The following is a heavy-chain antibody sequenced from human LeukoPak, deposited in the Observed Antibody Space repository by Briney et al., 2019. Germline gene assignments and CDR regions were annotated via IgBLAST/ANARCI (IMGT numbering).Heavy chain of an antibody. CDR2: INPNSGGT. CDR3: ARPQQQLAVNWFDP. J-gene: IGHJ5*02. D-gene: IGHD6-13*01. CDR1: GYTFTGYY. V-gene: IGHV1-2*02. Sequence: ASVKVSCKASGYTFTGYYMHWVRQAPGQGLEWMGWINPNSGGTNYAQKFQGRVTMTRDSSISTAYMALSRLRSDDTAVYYCARPQQQLAVNWFDPWGQGTLVTVSS.